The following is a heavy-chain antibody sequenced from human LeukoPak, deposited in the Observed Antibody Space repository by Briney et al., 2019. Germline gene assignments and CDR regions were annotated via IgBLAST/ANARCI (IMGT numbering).Heavy chain of an antibody. V-gene: IGHV1-46*01. D-gene: IGHD2-2*01. CDR2: INPSGGST. Sequence: ASVNVSCKASGYTFTSYYMHWVRQAPGQGLEWMGIINPSGGSTSYAQKFQGRVTMTRNTSISTAYMELSSLRSEDTAVYYCARGGVKMDVVVPAATKRYYYYYMDVWGKGTTVTISS. J-gene: IGHJ6*03. CDR3: ARGGVKMDVVVPAATKRYYYYYMDV. CDR1: GYTFTSYY.